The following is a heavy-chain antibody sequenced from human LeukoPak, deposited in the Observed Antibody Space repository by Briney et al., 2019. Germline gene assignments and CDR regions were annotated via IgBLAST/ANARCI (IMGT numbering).Heavy chain of an antibody. V-gene: IGHV3-30*18. Sequence: PGGSLRLSCAASGFTFSSYGMHWVRQAPGKGLEWVAVISYDGSNKYYADSVKGRFTISRDNSKNTLYLQMNSLRAEDTAVYYCAKDLGLESDSSGYYWSDAFDIWGQGTMVTVSS. J-gene: IGHJ3*02. CDR1: GFTFSSYG. CDR3: AKDLGLESDSSGYYWSDAFDI. D-gene: IGHD3-22*01. CDR2: ISYDGSNK.